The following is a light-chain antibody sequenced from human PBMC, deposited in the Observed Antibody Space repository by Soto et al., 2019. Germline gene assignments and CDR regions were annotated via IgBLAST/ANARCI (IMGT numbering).Light chain of an antibody. CDR2: NAS. CDR1: QSISSN. J-gene: IGKJ2*01. V-gene: IGKV3-15*01. Sequence: EIVMTQSPATLSVSPGERVTLSCRASQSISSNVAWYQQRPGQAPRLLIYNASTRATGIPARFSGRWSGTEFTLTISSLQSEDFAVYYCHQYNNWPFTFGQGTKVDIK. CDR3: HQYNNWPFT.